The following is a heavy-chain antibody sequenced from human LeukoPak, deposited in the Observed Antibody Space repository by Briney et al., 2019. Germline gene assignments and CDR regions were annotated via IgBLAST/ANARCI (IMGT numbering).Heavy chain of an antibody. J-gene: IGHJ4*02. V-gene: IGHV3-48*04. CDR2: IISSGITI. CDR1: GFTFSSYS. Sequence: PGGSLRLSCAASGFTFSSYSLNWVRQAPGKGLEWVAFIISSGITIYYADSGKGRFTISRDNAEKSLYLQMNSLRAEDTAVYYCARDRGGSYSAIDYWGQGTLVTVSS. CDR3: ARDRGGSYSAIDY. D-gene: IGHD2-15*01.